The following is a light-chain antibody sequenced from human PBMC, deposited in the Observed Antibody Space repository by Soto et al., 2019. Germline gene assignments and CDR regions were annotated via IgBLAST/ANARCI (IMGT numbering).Light chain of an antibody. Sequence: HSALTQPASVSGSPGQSITISCTGTSSDVGSYNFVSWYQQHPGKAPKLMIYEVTKRPSGVSNRFSGSKSGNTASLTISGLQVEDEADYYCCSYAGTGTPVLFGGGTKVTVL. J-gene: IGLJ2*01. V-gene: IGLV2-23*02. CDR3: CSYAGTGTPVL. CDR2: EVT. CDR1: SSDVGSYNF.